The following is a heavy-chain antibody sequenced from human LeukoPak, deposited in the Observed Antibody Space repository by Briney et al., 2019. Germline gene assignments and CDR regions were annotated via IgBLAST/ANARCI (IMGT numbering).Heavy chain of an antibody. CDR2: VRSDGGIK. J-gene: IGHJ4*02. D-gene: IGHD2-2*01. CDR1: GFTFGSYA. Sequence: GRSLRLSCAASGFTFGSYAMHWVRQAPGKGLEWVAFVRSDGGIKYYADSVKGRFTISRDNSRTTVYLQMNSLRAEDTAVYHCAKDLPAAYFDYWGQGTLVTVSS. V-gene: IGHV3-30*02. CDR3: AKDLPAAYFDY.